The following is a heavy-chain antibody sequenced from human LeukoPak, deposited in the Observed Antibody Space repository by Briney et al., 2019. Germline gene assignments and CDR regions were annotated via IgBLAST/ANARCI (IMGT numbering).Heavy chain of an antibody. V-gene: IGHV1-2*02. J-gene: IGHJ5*02. Sequence: ASVKVSCKASGYTFTGYYMHWVRQAPGQGLEWMGWINPNSGGTNYAQKFQGRVTMTRDTSISTAYMELSRLRSDDTAVYYCAREPALPWFGELTPFDPWGQGTLVTVSS. CDR3: AREPALPWFGELTPFDP. D-gene: IGHD3-10*01. CDR1: GYTFTGYY. CDR2: INPNSGGT.